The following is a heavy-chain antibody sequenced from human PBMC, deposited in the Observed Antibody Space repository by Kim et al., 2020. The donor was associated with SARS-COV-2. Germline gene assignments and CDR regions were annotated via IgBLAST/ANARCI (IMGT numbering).Heavy chain of an antibody. CDR1: GFIFSNYW. D-gene: IGHD3-10*01. J-gene: IGHJ4*01. CDR3: ATRPHGHDTDRYYAVFD. Sequence: GGSLRLSCVASGFIFSNYWMSWVRQAPGKGLEWVANIKQDGSEKYYVDSVKGRFTISRDNPKNSLFLQMNSLKAEDTAVYFCATRPHGHDTDRYYAVFD. V-gene: IGHV3-7*05. CDR2: IKQDGSEK.